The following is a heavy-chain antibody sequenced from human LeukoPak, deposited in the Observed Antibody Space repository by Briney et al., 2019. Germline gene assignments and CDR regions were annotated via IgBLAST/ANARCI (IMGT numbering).Heavy chain of an antibody. CDR3: ATFGIVGVSDALDI. V-gene: IGHV4-39*07. Sequence: PSETLSLTCTVSGGSISSSSYYWGWIRQPPGKGLEWIGEINHSGSTNYNPSLKSRVTISVDTSKNQFSLKLSSVTAADTAVYYCATFGIVGVSDALDIWGQGTMVTVSS. D-gene: IGHD1-26*01. CDR1: GGSISSSSYY. CDR2: INHSGST. J-gene: IGHJ3*02.